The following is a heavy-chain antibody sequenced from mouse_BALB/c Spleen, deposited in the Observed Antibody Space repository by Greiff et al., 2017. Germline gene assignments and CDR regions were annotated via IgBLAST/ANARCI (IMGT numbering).Heavy chain of an antibody. Sequence: DVKLVESGGGLVQPGGSLRLSCATSGFTFTDYYMSWVRQPPGKALEWLGFIRNKANGYTTEYSASVKGRFTISRDNSQSILYLQMNTLRAEDSATYYCARDRYRYGAMDYWGQGTSVTVSS. CDR3: ARDRYRYGAMDY. J-gene: IGHJ4*01. V-gene: IGHV7-3*02. CDR2: IRNKANGYTT. D-gene: IGHD2-14*01. CDR1: GFTFTDYY.